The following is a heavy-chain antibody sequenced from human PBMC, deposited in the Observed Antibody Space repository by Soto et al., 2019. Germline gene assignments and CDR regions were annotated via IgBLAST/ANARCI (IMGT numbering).Heavy chain of an antibody. V-gene: IGHV4-39*01. Sequence: SETLSLTCTVSGFSISSEYYYWGWIRQSPGKGLEWIGTIYYSGSTYYNSSLQSRVTISVDTSKNQFSLKLNSVTAADTAMYYFARKSGGQGDLFYSLAFGGKGPWVPVPS. CDR2: IYYSGST. CDR3: ARKSGGQGDLFYSLAF. D-gene: IGHD2-15*01. CDR1: GFSISSEYYY. J-gene: IGHJ6*04.